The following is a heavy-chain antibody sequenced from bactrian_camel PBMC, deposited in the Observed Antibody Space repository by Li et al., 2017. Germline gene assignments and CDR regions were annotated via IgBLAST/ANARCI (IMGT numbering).Heavy chain of an antibody. Sequence: QVQLVESGGGSVQSGGSLRLSCAASGFTFSNYYMTWIRQAPGKGLEWVSSIYSDGNSTYYAASVKGRFTISQVNGRDSGRDNAESTLYLQMNSLKPEDTAMYYCAQWWSSGGSCHPPPIDLVEGFVYWGQGTQVTVS. V-gene: IGHV3-2*01. J-gene: IGHJ6*01. CDR2: IYSDGNST. D-gene: IGHD2*01. CDR1: GFTFSNYY. CDR3: AQWWSSGGSCHPPPIDLVEGFVY.